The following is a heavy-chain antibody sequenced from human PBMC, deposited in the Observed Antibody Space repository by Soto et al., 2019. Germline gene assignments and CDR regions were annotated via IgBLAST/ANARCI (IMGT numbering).Heavy chain of an antibody. CDR1: GFSFSTYG. CDR2: ISNDGSNK. CDR3: AKVVRADSTSSNFYYYSGMDV. Sequence: QVQMVESGGGVVQPGRSLRLSCAASGFSFSTYGMHWVRQAPGKGLEWMAVISNDGSNKYYADSVKGRFTISRDNSNDTRFLQMNSLSCEATAVYYCAKVVRADSTSSNFYYYSGMDVWGQGTTVTVSS. J-gene: IGHJ6*02. D-gene: IGHD6-6*01. V-gene: IGHV3-30*18.